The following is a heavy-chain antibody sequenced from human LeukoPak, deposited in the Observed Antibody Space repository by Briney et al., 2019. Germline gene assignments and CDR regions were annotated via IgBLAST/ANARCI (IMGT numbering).Heavy chain of an antibody. CDR1: GFTFSSYV. Sequence: TGGSLRLSCAASGFTFSSYVMSWVRQAPGKGLEWVSAISGSGGSTYYADSVKGRFTISRDNSKNTLYLQMNSLRAEDTAVYYCAKDGYDSSGYYTTPFDYWGQGTLVTVSS. V-gene: IGHV3-23*01. CDR3: AKDGYDSSGYYTTPFDY. CDR2: ISGSGGST. J-gene: IGHJ4*02. D-gene: IGHD3-22*01.